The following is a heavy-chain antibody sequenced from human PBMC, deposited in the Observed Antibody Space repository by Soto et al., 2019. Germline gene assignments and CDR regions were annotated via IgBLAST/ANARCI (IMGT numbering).Heavy chain of an antibody. Sequence: EVQLLESGGGLVQPGGSLRLACAASGFTFSSYAMSWVRRAPGKGLEWVSGISGSGGTTFYADSVKGRVTISRDNSKNTLYLQMNSLRAEDTAIYYCAQDQAVAATVTFEYSGQGILVTVSP. CDR3: AQDQAVAATVTFEY. D-gene: IGHD6-13*01. J-gene: IGHJ4*02. V-gene: IGHV3-23*01. CDR1: GFTFSSYA. CDR2: ISGSGGTT.